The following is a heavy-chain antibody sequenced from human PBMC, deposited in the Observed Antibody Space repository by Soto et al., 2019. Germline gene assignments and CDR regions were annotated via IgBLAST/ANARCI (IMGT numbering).Heavy chain of an antibody. J-gene: IGHJ5*02. CDR2: ISATGGLK. CDR3: AREVGAPSGWLDP. V-gene: IGHV3-23*01. D-gene: IGHD1-26*01. CDR1: GFTFTNYA. Sequence: GGSLRLSCATSGFTFTNYAMTWVRQSPGKGLQWVSGISATGGLKYYADSVQGRFTISRDNSKNTLYLQMDNLRDEDTAIYYCAREVGAPSGWLDPWGQGTQVTVSS.